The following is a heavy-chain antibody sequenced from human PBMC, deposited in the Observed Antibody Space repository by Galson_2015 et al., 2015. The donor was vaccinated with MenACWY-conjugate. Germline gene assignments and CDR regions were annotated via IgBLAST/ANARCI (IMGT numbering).Heavy chain of an antibody. Sequence: LRLSCAASGFTFSTYSMNWVRQAPGKGLEWVSYISSSSSTIYYADSVKGRFTISGDNAKNSLYLQMNTLRDEDTAVYYCARVPGYSYGYYDWWGQGTLVTVSS. CDR3: ARVPGYSYGYYDW. V-gene: IGHV3-48*02. J-gene: IGHJ4*02. D-gene: IGHD5-18*01. CDR1: GFTFSTYS. CDR2: ISSSSSTI.